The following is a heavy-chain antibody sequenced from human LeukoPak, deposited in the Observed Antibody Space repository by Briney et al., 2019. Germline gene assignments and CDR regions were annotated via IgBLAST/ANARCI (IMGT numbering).Heavy chain of an antibody. CDR2: IIPILGIA. D-gene: IGHD2-2*01. CDR3: ASRYCSSTSCYSTWNYALS. Sequence: SVKVSCKASGGTFSSYTISWVRQAPGQGLEWMGRIIPILGIANYAQKFQGRVTITADKSTSTAYMELSSLRSEDTAVDYCASRYCSSTSCYSTWNYALSWGQGTLVTVSS. J-gene: IGHJ4*02. CDR1: GGTFSSYT. V-gene: IGHV1-69*02.